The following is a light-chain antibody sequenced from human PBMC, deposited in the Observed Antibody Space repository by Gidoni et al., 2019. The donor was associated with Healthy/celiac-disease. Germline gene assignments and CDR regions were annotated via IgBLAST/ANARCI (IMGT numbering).Light chain of an antibody. CDR3: QSYDSSLSGVV. CDR2: GNS. CDR1: SPNIGAGYD. V-gene: IGLV1-40*01. Sequence: QSVPTHPPSVSSAPGQMVTISCTGSSPNIGAGYDGHWYQQLPGTAPKLLIYGNSNRPSGVPDRFSGSKSGTSASLAITGLQAEDEADYYCQSYDSSLSGVVFGGGTKLTVL. J-gene: IGLJ2*01.